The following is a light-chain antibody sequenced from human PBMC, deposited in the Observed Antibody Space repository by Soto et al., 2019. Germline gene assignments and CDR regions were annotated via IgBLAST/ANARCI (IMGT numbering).Light chain of an antibody. CDR2: EVS. Sequence: QSALTQPASVSGSPGQSITISCTGTSNDVGGYNYVSWYQQQPGKAPKLIIYEVSHRPSGLSNRFSGSKSGNTASLTISGLHVEDEADYYCSSQSATSPYVFGTGTKLTVL. CDR1: SNDVGGYNY. V-gene: IGLV2-14*01. CDR3: SSQSATSPYV. J-gene: IGLJ1*01.